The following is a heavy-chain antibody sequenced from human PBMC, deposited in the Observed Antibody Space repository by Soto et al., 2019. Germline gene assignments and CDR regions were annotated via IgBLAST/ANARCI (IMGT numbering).Heavy chain of an antibody. CDR1: GFTFSSYA. V-gene: IGHV3-23*01. CDR3: AKVSKLERLPNWFDP. CDR2: ISGSGGST. J-gene: IGHJ5*02. D-gene: IGHD1-1*01. Sequence: GGSLRLSCAASGFTFSSYAMSWVRQAPGKGLEWVSAISGSGGSTYYADSVKGRFTISRDNSKNTLYLQMNSLRAEDTAVYYCAKVSKLERLPNWFDPWGQGTLVTVSS.